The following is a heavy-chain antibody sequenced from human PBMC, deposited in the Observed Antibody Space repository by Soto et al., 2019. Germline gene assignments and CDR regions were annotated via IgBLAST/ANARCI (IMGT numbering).Heavy chain of an antibody. CDR2: INPSGGST. V-gene: IGHV1-46*01. CDR1: GYTFTSYY. J-gene: IGHJ6*02. D-gene: IGHD2-15*01. CDR3: ARDGRGEIVMVVAAIRKHYYGLDV. Sequence: ASVKVSCKASGYTFTSYYMHWVRQAPGQGLEWMGIINPSGGSTSYAQKFQGRVTMIRDTSTSTVYMELSSLRSEDTAVYYCARDGRGEIVMVVAAIRKHYYGLDVWGQRTTVTVSS.